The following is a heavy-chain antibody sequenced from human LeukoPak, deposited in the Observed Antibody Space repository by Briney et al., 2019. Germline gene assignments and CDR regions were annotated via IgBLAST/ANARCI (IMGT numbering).Heavy chain of an antibody. CDR2: IDPASGIT. D-gene: IGHD3-16*01. CDR1: GYIFSDYW. V-gene: IGHV1-2*02. CDR3: ARVGAPGGLRPYHYYY. J-gene: IGHJ4*02. Sequence: ASVKVSCRASGYIFSDYWIHWVRQAPGRGLECLGWIDPASGITNQPQKFQGRITVTRDTSASTVYMDLTGLTTDDTALYYCARVGAPGGLRPYHYYYWGQGTLVTVSS.